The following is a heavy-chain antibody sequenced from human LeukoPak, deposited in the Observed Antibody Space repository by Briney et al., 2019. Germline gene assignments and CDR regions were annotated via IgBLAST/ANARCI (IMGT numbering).Heavy chain of an antibody. CDR2: INQDGSEK. D-gene: IGHD5-18*01. V-gene: IGHV3-7*05. J-gene: IGHJ4*02. CDR3: AKLQLWRYFDY. Sequence: GGSLILSCAASGFTFSSYWMRWVRQAPGKGLDWVASINQDGSEKYYVDSVKGRFTISRDNSKNTLYLQMNSLSAEDTAVYYCAKLQLWRYFDYWGQGTLVTVSS. CDR1: GFTFSSYW.